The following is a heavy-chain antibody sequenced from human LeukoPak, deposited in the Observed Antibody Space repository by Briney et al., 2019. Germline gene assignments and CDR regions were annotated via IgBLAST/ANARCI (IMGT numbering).Heavy chain of an antibody. V-gene: IGHV3-74*01. D-gene: IGHD4-23*01. J-gene: IGHJ4*02. Sequence: PGGSLRLSCAASGFTFSSYGMHWVRQAPGKGLVWVSRINSDGSSKSYADSVKGRFTIPRDNAKNTLYLQMNSLRAEDTAVYYCARGLDYGGLIDYWGQGTLVTVSS. CDR3: ARGLDYGGLIDY. CDR1: GFTFSSYG. CDR2: INSDGSSK.